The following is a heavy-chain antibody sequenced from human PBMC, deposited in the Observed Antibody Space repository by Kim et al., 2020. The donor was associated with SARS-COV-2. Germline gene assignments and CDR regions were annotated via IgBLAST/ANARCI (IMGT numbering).Heavy chain of an antibody. CDR3: ARGYSSGYRIDY. J-gene: IGHJ4*02. Sequence: GGSLRLSCTASGFTFSNYWMHWVRHAPGKGLVWVSRINGDGSETSYADSVKGRFTISRDNAKNTLYLQMNNLRAEDTAIYYCARGYSSGYRIDYWGRGARGTVSS. CDR1: GFTFSNYW. CDR2: INGDGSET. V-gene: IGHV3-74*01. D-gene: IGHD3-22*01.